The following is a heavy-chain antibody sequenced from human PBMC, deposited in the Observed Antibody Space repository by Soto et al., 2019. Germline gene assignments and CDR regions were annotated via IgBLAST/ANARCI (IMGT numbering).Heavy chain of an antibody. Sequence: GGSLRLSCAASGFTFSSYSMNWVRQAPGKGLEWVSSISSSSSYIYYADSVKGRFTISRDNAKNSLYLQMNSLRAEDTAVYYCARDKIAGGMWAFDIWGQGTMVTVSS. V-gene: IGHV3-21*01. D-gene: IGHD3-16*01. J-gene: IGHJ3*02. CDR2: ISSSSSYI. CDR1: GFTFSSYS. CDR3: ARDKIAGGMWAFDI.